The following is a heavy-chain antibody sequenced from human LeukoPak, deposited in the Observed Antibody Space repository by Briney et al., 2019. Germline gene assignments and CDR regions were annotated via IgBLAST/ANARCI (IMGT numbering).Heavy chain of an antibody. V-gene: IGHV1-2*02. J-gene: IGHJ3*02. D-gene: IGHD5-18*01. Sequence: GASVKVSCKASGYTFTDYYMHWVRQAPGQGLEWMAWINPNSGGTNYAQKFQGRVTMTSDTSISTAYMELSRLRSDDTAVYYCATRNTARGFAFDIWGQGTVVTVSS. CDR2: INPNSGGT. CDR3: ATRNTARGFAFDI. CDR1: GYTFTDYY.